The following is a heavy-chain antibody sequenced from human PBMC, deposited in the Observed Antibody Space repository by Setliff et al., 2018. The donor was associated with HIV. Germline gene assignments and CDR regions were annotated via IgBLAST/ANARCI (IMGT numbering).Heavy chain of an antibody. CDR2: IYYTGST. CDR3: ARGGGYDRSGYYPFDY. CDR1: GVSTSSTTYY. V-gene: IGHV4-39*07. D-gene: IGHD3-22*01. Sequence: SETLSLTCTVSGVSTSSTTYYWGWIRQPPGKGLEWIGYIYYTGSTYYSPSLKSRVTMSVDTSKNQFSLKLSSVTAADTAVYYCARGGGYDRSGYYPFDYWGQGTPVTVSS. J-gene: IGHJ4*02.